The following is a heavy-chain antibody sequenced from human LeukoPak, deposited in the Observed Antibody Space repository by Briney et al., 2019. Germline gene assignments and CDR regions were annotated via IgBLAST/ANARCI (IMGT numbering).Heavy chain of an antibody. J-gene: IGHJ4*02. Sequence: PSETLSLTCTVSGGSISSGGYYWSWIRQHPGKGLEWIGYMYYSGSTYYNPSLKSRVPISVDTSKNQFSLKLSSVTAADTAVYYCARDSSGYLDYWGQGTLVTVSS. CDR1: GGSISSGGYY. V-gene: IGHV4-31*03. D-gene: IGHD3-22*01. CDR3: ARDSSGYLDY. CDR2: MYYSGST.